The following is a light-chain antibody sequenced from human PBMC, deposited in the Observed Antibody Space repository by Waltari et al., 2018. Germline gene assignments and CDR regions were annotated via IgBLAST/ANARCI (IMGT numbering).Light chain of an antibody. CDR1: SSDIGGYNY. Sequence: QSALTQPASVSGSPGQSITISCTGTSSDIGGYNYVSWYQQHPGKAPKLMIYEVNKRPAEVSNRCSGSKSGNTASLTISGLQAGDEADECCAAWDDSLNGLYVFGTGTTVTVL. CDR2: EVN. CDR3: AAWDDSLNGLYV. V-gene: IGLV2-14*01. J-gene: IGLJ1*01.